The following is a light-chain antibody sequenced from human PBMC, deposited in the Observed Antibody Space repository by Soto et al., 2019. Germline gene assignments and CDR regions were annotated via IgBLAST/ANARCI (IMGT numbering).Light chain of an antibody. J-gene: IGKJ1*01. CDR2: DAS. Sequence: EIVLTQSPATVSLSPGERATLSCRASQSVSSYLAWYQQKPGQPPRLLIYDASNRATGILARLSGSASGTEFTLTINSLEPEDVAVYYCQQRSSWPRTFGQGTKVEI. CDR1: QSVSSY. CDR3: QQRSSWPRT. V-gene: IGKV3-11*01.